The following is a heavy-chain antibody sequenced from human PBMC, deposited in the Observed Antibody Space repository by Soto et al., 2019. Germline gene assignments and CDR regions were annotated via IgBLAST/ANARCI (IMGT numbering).Heavy chain of an antibody. Sequence: QVQLVQSGAEVKKPGASVKVSCKASGYTFTSFAIHWVRQAPGQRPEWMGWINPDNGHTRYSQKFQGRVTIIRDTSASAAYMELSSLRSDDTAVYYCATDPHYYDTTGYCLDNWGQGTLVTVSS. D-gene: IGHD3-22*01. CDR1: GYTFTSFA. CDR3: ATDPHYYDTTGYCLDN. CDR2: INPDNGHT. V-gene: IGHV1-3*01. J-gene: IGHJ4*02.